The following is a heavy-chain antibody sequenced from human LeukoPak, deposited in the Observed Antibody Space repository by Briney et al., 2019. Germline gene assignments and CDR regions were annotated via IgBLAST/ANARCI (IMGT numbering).Heavy chain of an antibody. D-gene: IGHD4-17*01. CDR3: ARDRSWYGDHGDAFDI. Sequence: GGSLRLSCAASGFTFSSYWMHWVRHAPGKGLVWVLRINSDGSSTSYADSVKGRFTISRDNAKNTLYLQMNSLRAEDTAVYYCARDRSWYGDHGDAFDIWGQGTMVTVSS. V-gene: IGHV3-74*01. CDR2: INSDGSST. J-gene: IGHJ3*02. CDR1: GFTFSSYW.